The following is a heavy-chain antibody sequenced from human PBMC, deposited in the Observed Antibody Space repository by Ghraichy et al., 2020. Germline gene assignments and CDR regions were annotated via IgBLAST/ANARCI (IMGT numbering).Heavy chain of an antibody. CDR1: GFAFSSYS. CDR3: ARTRGDGAGDY. V-gene: IGHV3-48*01. Sequence: GGSLRLSCAASGFAFSSYSLNWVRQAPGKGLEWLSYIGSSTSPIYYADSVKGRFTITRDNAKNSLYLQMNNLRAEDSAVFYCARTRGDGAGDYWGQGNLVTVSS. J-gene: IGHJ4*02. CDR2: IGSSTSPI. D-gene: IGHD4-17*01.